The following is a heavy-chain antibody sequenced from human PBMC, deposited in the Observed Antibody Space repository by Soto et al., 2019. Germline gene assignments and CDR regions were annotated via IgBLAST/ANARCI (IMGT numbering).Heavy chain of an antibody. J-gene: IGHJ6*02. D-gene: IGHD4-17*01. Sequence: ASVKVSCTASGYTFTGYYMHWGRQDPGQGLEWMGWINPNSGGTNYSQKFQGRVTITGDTSASTAYMELSSLRSEDTAVYYCAAAPGDHYYYGMDVWGQGTTVTVSS. CDR1: GYTFTGYY. CDR2: INPNSGGT. V-gene: IGHV1-2*02. CDR3: AAAPGDHYYYGMDV.